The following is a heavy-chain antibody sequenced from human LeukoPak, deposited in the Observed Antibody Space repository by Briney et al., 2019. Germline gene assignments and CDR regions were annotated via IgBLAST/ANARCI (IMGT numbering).Heavy chain of an antibody. Sequence: ASVKVSCTASGGTFSSYAISWVRQAPGQGLEWMGGIIPIFGTANYAQKFQGRVTITTDESTSTAYMELSSLRSEDTAVYYCARVVVATNYYYYYYMDVWGKGTTVTVSS. J-gene: IGHJ6*03. CDR1: GGTFSSYA. D-gene: IGHD5-12*01. CDR3: ARVVVATNYYYYYYMDV. CDR2: IIPIFGTA. V-gene: IGHV1-69*05.